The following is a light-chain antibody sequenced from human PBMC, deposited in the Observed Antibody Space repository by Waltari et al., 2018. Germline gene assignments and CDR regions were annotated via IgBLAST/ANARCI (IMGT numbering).Light chain of an antibody. V-gene: IGLV2-18*02. J-gene: IGLJ1*01. Sequence: QSALTQPPSVSGSPGQSVPISCTGTSSDVGRYNRVSWYQHPPGTAPKLMIYEVSNRPSGVPDRFSGSKSGNTASLTISGLQAEDEADYYCSSYTSSSTYVFGTGTKVTVL. CDR2: EVS. CDR3: SSYTSSSTYV. CDR1: SSDVGRYNR.